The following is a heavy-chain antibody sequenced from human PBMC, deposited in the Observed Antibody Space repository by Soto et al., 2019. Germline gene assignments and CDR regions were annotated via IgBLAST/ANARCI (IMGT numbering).Heavy chain of an antibody. CDR3: ARTIFGVVTKYPYYYYYGRDV. CDR1: GYSFTSYW. J-gene: IGHJ6*02. D-gene: IGHD3-3*01. V-gene: IGHV5-51*01. Sequence: GESLKISCKGSGYSFTSYWIGWVRQMPGKGLELMGIIYPGDSDTRYSPSFQGQVTISADKSISTAYLQWSSLRASDTAMYYCARTIFGVVTKYPYYYYYGRDVWGQGTTVTVSS. CDR2: IYPGDSDT.